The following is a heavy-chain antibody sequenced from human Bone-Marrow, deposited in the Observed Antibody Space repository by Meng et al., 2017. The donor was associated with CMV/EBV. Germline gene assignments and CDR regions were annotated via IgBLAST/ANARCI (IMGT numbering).Heavy chain of an antibody. Sequence: GESLNISCATSGLTFSLYAMNWVRQAPGRGPEWVAGIHSGGNSAFYVDSVRGRFTICRDDSKSTLYLHMTGLRLDDTAVYYRAQSPPGQRGFIDYWGQGTLVTVSS. D-gene: IGHD3-10*01. CDR1: GLTFSLYA. V-gene: IGHV3-23*03. CDR2: IHSGGNSA. CDR3: AQSPPGQRGFIDY. J-gene: IGHJ4*02.